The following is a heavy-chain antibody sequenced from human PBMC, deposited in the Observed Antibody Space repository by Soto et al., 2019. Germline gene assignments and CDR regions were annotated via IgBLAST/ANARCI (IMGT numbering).Heavy chain of an antibody. D-gene: IGHD1-26*01. CDR3: ARGILRPNHYMDV. J-gene: IGHJ6*03. V-gene: IGHV4-31*03. Sequence: QVQLQESGPGLVKPSQTLSLTCIVSGDSISRGGYFWTWIRQHPGKGLEWIGYIYDSGSAFYNPSLKSRVTMSVDTSKNQFSLNLRSVTAEDTAVFYCARGILRPNHYMDVWGKGTAVAVSS. CDR1: GDSISRGGYF. CDR2: IYDSGSA.